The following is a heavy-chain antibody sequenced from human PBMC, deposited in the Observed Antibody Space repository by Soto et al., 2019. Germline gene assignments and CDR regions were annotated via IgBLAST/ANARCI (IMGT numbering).Heavy chain of an antibody. CDR2: ICSGGTT. V-gene: IGHV4-59*01. CDR1: GGSISSFC. D-gene: IGHD4-4*01. CDR3: ARVGSKSFYYATDV. J-gene: IGHJ6*02. Sequence: QLQESGPGLVKPSETLSLTCTVSGGSISSFCWSWIRQPPGQGLEWIGYICSGGTTKYNPSLNSRVTXXAXTXXTQFSLKLTSVTAADTAVYYCARVGSKSFYYATDVWGQGTTVTVSS.